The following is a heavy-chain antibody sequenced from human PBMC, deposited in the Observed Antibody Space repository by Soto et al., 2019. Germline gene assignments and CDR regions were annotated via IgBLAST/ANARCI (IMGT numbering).Heavy chain of an antibody. Sequence: ASVKVSCKASGYTFATYAISWVRQAPGQGLEWVGWISAYNGNTNYAQKLQGRVTMTTDTSTSTAYMELRSLRSDDTAVYYCARGGASDYYYGMDVWGQGPRSPSP. CDR3: ARGGASDYYYGMDV. CDR2: ISAYNGNT. J-gene: IGHJ6*02. CDR1: GYTFATYA. V-gene: IGHV1-18*01.